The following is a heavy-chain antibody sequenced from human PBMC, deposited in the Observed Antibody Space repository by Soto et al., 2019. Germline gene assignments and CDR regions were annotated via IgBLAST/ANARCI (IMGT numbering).Heavy chain of an antibody. CDR2: ISSSSSYI. J-gene: IGHJ6*02. CDR3: ARAPRSGSWYYYGMDV. V-gene: IGHV3-21*01. Sequence: LRLSCAASGFTFSSYSMNWVRQAPGKGLEWVSSISSSSSYIYYADSVKGRFTISRDNAKNSLYLQMNSLRAEDTAVYYCARAPRSGSWYYYGMDVWGQGTTVTVSS. CDR1: GFTFSSYS. D-gene: IGHD6-13*01.